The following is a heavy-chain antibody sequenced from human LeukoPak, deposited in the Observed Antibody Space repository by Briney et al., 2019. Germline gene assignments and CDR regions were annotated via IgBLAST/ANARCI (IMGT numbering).Heavy chain of an antibody. J-gene: IGHJ5*02. Sequence: ASVKVSCKASGYTFTNYYIHWVRQAPGQGLEWMGIINPSGGTTSYTQKFQGRVTMTRDTSTSTVYMELSSLRSEDTAVYYCARDGTSGVDPWGQGTLVTVSS. CDR3: ARDGTSGVDP. CDR2: INPSGGTT. CDR1: GYTFTNYY. D-gene: IGHD3-3*01. V-gene: IGHV1-46*01.